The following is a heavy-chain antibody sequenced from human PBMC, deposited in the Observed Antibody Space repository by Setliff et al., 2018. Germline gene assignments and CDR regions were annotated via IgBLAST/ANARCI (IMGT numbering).Heavy chain of an antibody. CDR2: INPLSTAT. Sequence: ASVKVSCKASGYTFTDYYIHWVRQAPGQGLEWMGWINPLSTATKYAQRFQDRDAMTRDTSMNTAYMELMRLTSDDTALYYCARVARKSRPLSYFDKWGQGTQVTVSS. CDR1: GYTFTDYY. V-gene: IGHV1-2*02. CDR3: ARVARKSRPLSYFDK. D-gene: IGHD5-12*01. J-gene: IGHJ4*02.